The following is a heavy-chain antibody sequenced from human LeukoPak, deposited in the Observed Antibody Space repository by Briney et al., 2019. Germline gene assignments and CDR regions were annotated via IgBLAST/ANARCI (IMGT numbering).Heavy chain of an antibody. J-gene: IGHJ4*02. CDR2: IYHSGST. CDR3: ARGQAYCGGDCYFDF. Sequence: PSETLSLTCAVSDYSISSAYYWGWIRQPPGKGLEWIGNIYHSGSTDYNPSLKSRVTISVDTSKNQFSLKLRSVTAADTAVYYCARGQAYCGGDCYFDFWGQGTLVTVSS. D-gene: IGHD2-21*02. CDR1: DYSISSAYY. V-gene: IGHV4-38-2*01.